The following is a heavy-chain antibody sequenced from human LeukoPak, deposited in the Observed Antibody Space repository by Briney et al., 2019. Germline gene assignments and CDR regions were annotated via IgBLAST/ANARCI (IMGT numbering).Heavy chain of an antibody. V-gene: IGHV4-4*09. CDR1: GGSISSYY. CDR2: IYSSGST. D-gene: IGHD6-6*01. Sequence: SETPSLTCTVSGGSISSYYWSWIRQPPGKGLEWIGYIYSSGSTNYNPSLKSRVTISVDTSKNQFSLKLSSVTAADTAVYYCARSYSSSNHFDYWGQGTLVSVSS. J-gene: IGHJ4*02. CDR3: ARSYSSSNHFDY.